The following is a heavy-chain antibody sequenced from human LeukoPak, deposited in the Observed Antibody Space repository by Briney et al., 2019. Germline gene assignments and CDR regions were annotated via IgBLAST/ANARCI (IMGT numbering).Heavy chain of an antibody. J-gene: IGHJ4*02. V-gene: IGHV1-2*06. CDR3: ARDAVFLGGSFDY. CDR2: INPNSGGT. D-gene: IGHD2-15*01. CDR1: GYTFTRYY. Sequence: GASVKVSCKASGYTFTRYYMHWVRQAPGQGLEWMGRINPNSGGTNYAQKFQGRVTMTRDTSISTAYMELSRLRSDDTAVYYCARDAVFLGGSFDYWGQGTLVTVSS.